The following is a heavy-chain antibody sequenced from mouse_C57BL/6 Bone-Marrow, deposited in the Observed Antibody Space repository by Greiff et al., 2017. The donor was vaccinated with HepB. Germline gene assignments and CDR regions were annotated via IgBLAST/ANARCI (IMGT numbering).Heavy chain of an antibody. CDR3: ANPVYYGSSSWFAY. Sequence: QVQLQQSGAELARPGASVKLSCKASGYTFTSYGISWVKQRTGQGLEWIGEIYPRSGNTYYNEKFKGKATLTADKSSSTAYMELRSLTSEDSAVYFCANPVYYGSSSWFAYWGQGTLVTVSA. D-gene: IGHD1-1*01. V-gene: IGHV1-81*01. CDR1: GYTFTSYG. CDR2: IYPRSGNT. J-gene: IGHJ3*01.